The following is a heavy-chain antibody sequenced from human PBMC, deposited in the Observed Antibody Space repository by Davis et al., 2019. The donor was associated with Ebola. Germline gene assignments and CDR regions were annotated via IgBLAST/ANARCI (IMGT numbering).Heavy chain of an antibody. J-gene: IGHJ4*02. Sequence: CTDSAITFISYALTWVRHAPGKGREWVSAISGSGGSTYDADSVKGRFTISRDNSKNTLYLQMNSLRAEDKAVYYCASGGSYELPFAYWGQGTMVTVSS. V-gene: IGHV3-23*01. CDR1: AITFISYA. D-gene: IGHD1-26*01. CDR3: ASGGSYELPFAY. CDR2: ISGSGGST.